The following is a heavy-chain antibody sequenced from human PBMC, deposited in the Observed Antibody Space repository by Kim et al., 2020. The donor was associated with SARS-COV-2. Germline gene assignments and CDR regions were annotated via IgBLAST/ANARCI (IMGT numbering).Heavy chain of an antibody. CDR3: ARDTSGIGGWYFDS. Sequence: SETLSLTCTVSGGSISSYYWSWIRQPPGKGLEWIGYIYYSGSANYNPSLKSRVTISVDTSKNQFALRVTSVTAADTAVYYCARDTSGIGGWYFDSWGQGTLVTVSS. J-gene: IGHJ4*02. V-gene: IGHV4-59*01. CDR1: GGSISSYY. D-gene: IGHD6-19*01. CDR2: IYYSGSA.